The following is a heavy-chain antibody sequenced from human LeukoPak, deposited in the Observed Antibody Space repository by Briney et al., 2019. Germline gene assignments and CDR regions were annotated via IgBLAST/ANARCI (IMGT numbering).Heavy chain of an antibody. CDR3: ARETPGTTLLRGKTFRWFDS. D-gene: IGHD3-10*01. Sequence: QSGGSLRLSCAASGFTFSSYSMNWVRQAPGKGLEWVSIIYSAGSTYYTDSVKGRFTISRDNSKNILYLQMNSLRAEDTAVYYCARETPGTTLLRGKTFRWFDSWGQGTLVTVSS. J-gene: IGHJ5*01. CDR2: IYSAGST. V-gene: IGHV3-53*01. CDR1: GFTFSSYS.